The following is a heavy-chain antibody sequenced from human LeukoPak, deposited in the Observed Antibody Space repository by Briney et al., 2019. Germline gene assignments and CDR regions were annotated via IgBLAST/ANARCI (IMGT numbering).Heavy chain of an antibody. CDR2: IIPIFGTA. V-gene: IGHV1-69*01. J-gene: IGHJ3*02. CDR1: GGTFSSYA. D-gene: IGHD2-15*01. CDR3: ARAIVVVVASHDAFDI. Sequence: RASVKVSCKASGGTFSSYAISWVRQAPGQGLEWMGGIIPIFGTANYAQKFQGRVTITADESTSTAYMELSSLRSEDTAVYYCARAIVVVVASHDAFDIWGQGTMVTVSS.